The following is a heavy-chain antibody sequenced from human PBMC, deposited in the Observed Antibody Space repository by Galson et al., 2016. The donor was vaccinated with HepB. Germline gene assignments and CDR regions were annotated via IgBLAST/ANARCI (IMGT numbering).Heavy chain of an antibody. D-gene: IGHD3-22*01. CDR2: ISRSGGRT. CDR1: GFTFRNYA. CDR3: ARYYDSSGGFDY. V-gene: IGHV3-23*01. J-gene: IGHJ4*02. Sequence: SLRLSCAASGFTFRNYAMSWVRQAPGKGLEWVSSISRSGGRTFYADSVKGRFTISRDNSRNSLYLQMNSLRDEDTAVYYCARYYDSSGGFDYWGQGTLVTVSS.